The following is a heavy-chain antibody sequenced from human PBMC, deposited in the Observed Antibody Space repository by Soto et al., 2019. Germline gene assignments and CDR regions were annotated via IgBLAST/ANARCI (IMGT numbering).Heavy chain of an antibody. CDR3: ARGIVSSSLVTFDV. Sequence: EVQLVESGGGLVKPGGSLRLSCAASGFTFSTYIMHWVRQAPGKGLEWISTISSTSTNIYYADSVKGRFTISRDNPKNSMYLQMNSLRAEDMAVYYCARGIVSSSLVTFDVWGQGTLVTVS. CDR1: GFTFSTYI. V-gene: IGHV3-21*06. D-gene: IGHD1-26*01. J-gene: IGHJ3*01. CDR2: ISSTSTNI.